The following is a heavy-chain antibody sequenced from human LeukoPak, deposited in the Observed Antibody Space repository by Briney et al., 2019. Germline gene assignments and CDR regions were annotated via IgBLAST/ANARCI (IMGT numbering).Heavy chain of an antibody. CDR3: ARVGYSYGYGDY. D-gene: IGHD5-18*01. J-gene: IGHJ4*02. Sequence: SETLSLVCTVSGGSISSYYWSWIRQPPGKGLEWIGYIYYSGSTNYNPSLKSRVTISVDTSKNQFSLKLSSVTAADTAVYYCARVGYSYGYGDYWGQGTLVTVSS. CDR2: IYYSGST. V-gene: IGHV4-59*12. CDR1: GGSISSYY.